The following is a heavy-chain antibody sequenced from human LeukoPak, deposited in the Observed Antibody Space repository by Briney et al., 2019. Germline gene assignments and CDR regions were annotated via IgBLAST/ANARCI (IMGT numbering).Heavy chain of an antibody. CDR1: GFTFSDYY. V-gene: IGHV3-11*01. D-gene: IGHD3-3*01. CDR2: ISSSGSTI. CDR3: ASYYDFWSGYQDQKEFDY. Sequence: KPGRSLRLSCAASGFTFSDYYMSWIRQAPGKGLEWVSYISSSGSTIYYADSVKGRFTISRDNAKNSLYLQMNSLRAEDTAVYYCASYYDFWSGYQDQKEFDYWGQGTLVTVSS. J-gene: IGHJ4*02.